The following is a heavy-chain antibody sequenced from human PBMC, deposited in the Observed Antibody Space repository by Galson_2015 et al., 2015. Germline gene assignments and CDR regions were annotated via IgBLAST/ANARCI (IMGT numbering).Heavy chain of an antibody. D-gene: IGHD5/OR15-5a*01. Sequence: PALVKPTQTLTLTCTFSGFSLTTSGMCVTWIRQPPGKALEWLALIDWDDDKFYSTSLRTRLTISKDTSKSQVVLTLTNVGPVDTATYYCTRTRREVSSGGFDAIDIWGQGTMVIVSS. CDR2: IDWDDDK. CDR1: GFSLTTSGMC. V-gene: IGHV2-70*01. J-gene: IGHJ3*02. CDR3: TRTRREVSSGGFDAIDI.